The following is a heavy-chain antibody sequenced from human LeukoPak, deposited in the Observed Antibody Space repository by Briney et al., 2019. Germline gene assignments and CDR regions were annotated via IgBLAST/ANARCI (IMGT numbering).Heavy chain of an antibody. V-gene: IGHV4-59*01. CDR1: GASISSYY. J-gene: IGHJ3*02. CDR2: IYYSGST. CDR3: ARDRYYDFWSGYNDAFDI. D-gene: IGHD3-3*01. Sequence: PSETLSLTCTVSGASISSYYWSWIRQPPGKGLEWIGYIYYSGSTNYNPSLKSRVTISVDTSKNQFSLKLSSVTAADTAVYYCARDRYYDFWSGYNDAFDIWGQGTMVTVSS.